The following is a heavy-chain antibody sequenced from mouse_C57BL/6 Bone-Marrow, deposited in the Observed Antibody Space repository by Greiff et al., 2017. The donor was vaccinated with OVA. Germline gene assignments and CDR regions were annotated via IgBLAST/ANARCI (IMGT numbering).Heavy chain of an antibody. V-gene: IGHV1-39*01. CDR1: GYSFTDYN. Sequence: VQLQQSGPELVKPGASVKISCKASGYSFTDYNMNWVKQSNGKSLEWIGVINPNYGTTSYNQKFKGKATLTVDQSSSTAYMLLNSLTSEDSAVYYGARWQEIGPAWLAYWGQGTLVTVSA. CDR3: ARWQEIGPAWLAY. J-gene: IGHJ3*01. CDR2: INPNYGTT.